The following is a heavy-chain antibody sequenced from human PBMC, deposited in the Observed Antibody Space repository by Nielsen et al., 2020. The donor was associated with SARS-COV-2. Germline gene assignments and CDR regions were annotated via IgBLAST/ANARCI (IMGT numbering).Heavy chain of an antibody. CDR1: GYIFTNYW. D-gene: IGHD6-6*01. Sequence: GESLKISCKGSGYIFTNYWIAWVRQMPGKGLEWMGIIYPGDSDTRYSPSFQGQVTIAVDKAISTAYLQWSSLKASDTAMYYCARSGIEARVQALDNWGQGTMVSVSS. J-gene: IGHJ3*02. V-gene: IGHV5-51*01. CDR2: IYPGDSDT. CDR3: ARSGIEARVQALDN.